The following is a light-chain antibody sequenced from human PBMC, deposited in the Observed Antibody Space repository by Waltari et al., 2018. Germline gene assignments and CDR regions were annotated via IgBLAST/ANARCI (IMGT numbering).Light chain of an antibody. CDR2: KAS. V-gene: IGKV1-5*03. J-gene: IGKJ3*01. CDR1: QTINDW. CDR3: QQYSSFPLI. Sequence: DIQMTQSPSTLSASIGDRVTITCRASQTINDWVAWYQQKPGRAPKLLIYKASDLESGVPSRFSGSGSGTEFTLTISSLQPDDFATYYCQQYSSFPLIFGPGTRVEIK.